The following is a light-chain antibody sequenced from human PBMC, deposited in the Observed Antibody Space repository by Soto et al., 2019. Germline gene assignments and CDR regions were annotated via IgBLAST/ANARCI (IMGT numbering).Light chain of an antibody. Sequence: EILFTQSPGTLSLSPGERATLSCRASQSVSSSYLAWYQQKPGQAPRLLIYGASSRATGIPDRFSGSGSGTDFTLTISSLQPDDFATYYCQQYNSYSFGQGTKVDIK. CDR3: QQYNSYS. J-gene: IGKJ1*01. V-gene: IGKV3-20*01. CDR2: GAS. CDR1: QSVSSSY.